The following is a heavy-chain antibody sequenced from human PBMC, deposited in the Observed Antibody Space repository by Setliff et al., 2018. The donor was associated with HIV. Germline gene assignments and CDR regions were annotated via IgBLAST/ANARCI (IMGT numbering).Heavy chain of an antibody. J-gene: IGHJ6*02. Sequence: SETLSLTCTVSGGSISDHYWSWIRQPPGKGLEWIGTIYHSGRTTYSPSLKSRLTISVDTSNNQFSLKLSSVIAADTAVYYCARVGYSRTSYAMDVWGQGTTVT. CDR3: ARVGYSRTSYAMDV. CDR1: GGSISDHY. CDR2: IYHSGRT. D-gene: IGHD5-12*01. V-gene: IGHV4-59*11.